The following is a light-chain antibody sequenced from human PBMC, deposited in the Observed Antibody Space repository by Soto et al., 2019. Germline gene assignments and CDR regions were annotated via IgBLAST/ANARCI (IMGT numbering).Light chain of an antibody. J-gene: IGLJ3*02. Sequence: QSALTQPASVSGSPGQSITISCTGTNNDVGGYDYVSWYQQHPGKAPKIMIYEVSNRPSGVSNRFSASKSGNTASLTISGLQAEDEADYYCSSYASSNTLWVFGGGTKLTVL. V-gene: IGLV2-14*01. CDR2: EVS. CDR3: SSYASSNTLWV. CDR1: NNDVGGYDY.